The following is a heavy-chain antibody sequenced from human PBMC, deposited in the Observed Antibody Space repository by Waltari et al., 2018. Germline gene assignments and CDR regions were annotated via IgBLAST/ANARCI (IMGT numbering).Heavy chain of an antibody. J-gene: IGHJ6*02. CDR3: ATDKYCSSTSCFYYYYGMDV. CDR1: GYTLTELS. D-gene: IGHD2-2*01. CDR2: FDPEDGET. V-gene: IGHV1-24*01. Sequence: QVQLVQSGAEVKKPGASVKVSCKVSGYTLTELSMHWVRQAPGKGLGWMGGFDPEDGETIYAQKFQGRVTLTEDTSTDTAYMELSSLRSEDTAVYYCATDKYCSSTSCFYYYYGMDVWGQGTTVTVSS.